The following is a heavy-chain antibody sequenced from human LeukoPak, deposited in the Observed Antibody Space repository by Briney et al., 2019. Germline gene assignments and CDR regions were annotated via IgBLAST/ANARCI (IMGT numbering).Heavy chain of an antibody. V-gene: IGHV4-59*01. CDR2: IYYSGST. CDR1: GGSFSGYY. D-gene: IGHD3-3*01. Sequence: SETLSLTCAVYGGSFSGYYWSWIRQPPGKGLEWIGYIYYSGSTNYNPSLKSRVTISVDTSKNQFSLKLSSVTAADTAVYYCARRPSDFWSGYDYFDYWGQGTLVTVSS. J-gene: IGHJ4*02. CDR3: ARRPSDFWSGYDYFDY.